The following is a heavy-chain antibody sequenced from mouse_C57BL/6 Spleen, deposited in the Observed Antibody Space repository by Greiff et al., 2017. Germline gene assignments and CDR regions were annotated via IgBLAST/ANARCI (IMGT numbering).Heavy chain of an antibody. D-gene: IGHD1-1*01. CDR3: ARRYYGSSYCDY. CDR2: IYPGSGST. Sequence: QVQLQQPGAELVKPGASVKMSCKASGYTFTSYWITWVKQRPGQGLEWIGDIYPGSGSTNYNEKFKSKATLTVDTSSSTAYMQLSSLTSEDSAVYYCARRYYGSSYCDYWGQGTTLTVSS. J-gene: IGHJ2*01. CDR1: GYTFTSYW. V-gene: IGHV1-55*01.